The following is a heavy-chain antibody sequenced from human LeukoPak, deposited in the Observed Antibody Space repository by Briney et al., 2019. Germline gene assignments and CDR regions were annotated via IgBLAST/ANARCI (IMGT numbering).Heavy chain of an antibody. CDR3: AKKWGVGTTTLDYFDY. CDR2: IYGGGNT. D-gene: IGHD1-26*01. CDR1: GFSVSSNY. Sequence: GGSLRLSCAASGFSVSSNYMTWVRQAPGKGLECVSVIYGGGNTYYADSVGGRFTISRDNSKNTLYLQMNSLTDDDTAVYYCAKKWGVGTTTLDYFDYWGQGTLVTVSS. V-gene: IGHV3-53*01. J-gene: IGHJ4*02.